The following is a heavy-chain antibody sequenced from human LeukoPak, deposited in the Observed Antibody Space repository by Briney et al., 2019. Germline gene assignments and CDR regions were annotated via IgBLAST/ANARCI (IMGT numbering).Heavy chain of an antibody. Sequence: SETLSLTCTVSGASINSGGYFWSWIRQLPGKGLEWIGYIYYSGSTSYNPSLKSRVSMSVDTSKNQFSLKLSSVTAADTAVYYCAGASLYYDSSGQRTFDIWGQGTMVTVSS. V-gene: IGHV4-31*03. CDR1: GASINSGGYF. J-gene: IGHJ3*02. CDR3: AGASLYYDSSGQRTFDI. D-gene: IGHD3-22*01. CDR2: IYYSGST.